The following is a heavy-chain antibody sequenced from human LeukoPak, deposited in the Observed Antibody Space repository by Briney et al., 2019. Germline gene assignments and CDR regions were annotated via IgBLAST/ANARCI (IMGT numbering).Heavy chain of an antibody. CDR1: GYTFTTYD. CDR3: ATIDYGDTNFDY. Sequence: ASVKVSRKASGYTFTTYDINWVRQATGQGLEWMGWMNPNSGNTGYAQKFQGRVTMTRNTSISTAYMELSSLRSEDTAVYYCATIDYGDTNFDYWGQGTLVTVSS. J-gene: IGHJ4*02. D-gene: IGHD4-17*01. V-gene: IGHV1-8*01. CDR2: MNPNSGNT.